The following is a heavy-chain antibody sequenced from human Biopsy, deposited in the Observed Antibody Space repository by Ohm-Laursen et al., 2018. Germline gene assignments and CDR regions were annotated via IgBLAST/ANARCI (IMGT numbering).Heavy chain of an antibody. V-gene: IGHV3-15*01. CDR1: GLTFTTAL. CDR3: TTYQY. D-gene: IGHD3-16*02. J-gene: IGHJ4*02. Sequence: GSLRLSCAASGLTFTTALMSWVRQAPGKGLEWVGRIKSKTDGETIDYAASVKGRIIISRDDSKKTVYLQMNNLKTEDTGVYYCTTYQYWGQGTLVTVSS. CDR2: IKSKTDGETI.